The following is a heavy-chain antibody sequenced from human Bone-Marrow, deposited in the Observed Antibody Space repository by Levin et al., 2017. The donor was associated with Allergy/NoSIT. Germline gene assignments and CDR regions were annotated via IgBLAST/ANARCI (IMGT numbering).Heavy chain of an antibody. CDR3: ARLTYETLWQHTTTAVDY. CDR2: IYYSGNT. CDR1: GGSISNNIYY. D-gene: IGHD1-1*01. V-gene: IGHV4-39*01. Sequence: RSSETLSLTCTVSGGSISNNIYYWGWIRQPPGKGLEWIANIYYSGNTYYNPSLKSRVTMSVDTSKSQFSLRLNSVTAADTAVYFCARLTYETLWQHTTTAVDYWGQGTLVTVSS. J-gene: IGHJ4*02.